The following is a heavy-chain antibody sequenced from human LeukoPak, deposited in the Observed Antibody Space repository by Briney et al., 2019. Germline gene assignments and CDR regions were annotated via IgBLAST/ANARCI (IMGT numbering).Heavy chain of an antibody. Sequence: SETLSLTCAVYGGSCSGYYWSWIRQPPGKGLEWIGEINHSGSTNYNPSLKSRVTISVDTSKNQFSLKLSSVTAADTAVYYCARAASGYSSGWYDYWGQGTLVTVSS. CDR3: ARAASGYSSGWYDY. V-gene: IGHV4-34*01. CDR2: INHSGST. J-gene: IGHJ4*02. D-gene: IGHD6-19*01. CDR1: GGSCSGYY.